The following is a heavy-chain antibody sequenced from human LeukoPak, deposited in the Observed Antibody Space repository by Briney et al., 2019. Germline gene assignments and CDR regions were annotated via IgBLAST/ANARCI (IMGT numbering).Heavy chain of an antibody. CDR2: INGDASST. Sequence: GGSLRLSCAASGLTLSGYWMHWVRQAPGKGLVWVSHINGDASSTSYADSVKSRFTISRDNAKSTLYLQMNSLRVEDTAVYYCARARGNTYGYFEYWGQGTLVTVSS. CDR1: GLTLSGYW. J-gene: IGHJ4*02. CDR3: ARARGNTYGYFEY. D-gene: IGHD5-18*01. V-gene: IGHV3-74*01.